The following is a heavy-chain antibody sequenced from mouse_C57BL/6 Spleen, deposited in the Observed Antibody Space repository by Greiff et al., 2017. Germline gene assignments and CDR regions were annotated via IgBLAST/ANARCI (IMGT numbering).Heavy chain of an antibody. CDR1: GFTFSSYT. D-gene: IGHD2-4*01. CDR3: ARRGDYDRYFDV. J-gene: IGHJ1*03. CDR2: ISGGGGNT. V-gene: IGHV5-9*01. Sequence: EVMLVESGGGLVKPGGSLKLSCAASGFTFSSYTMSWVRQTPEKRLEWVATISGGGGNTYYPDSVKGRFTISRDNAKNTLYLQRSSLRSEDTALYYCARRGDYDRYFDVWGTGTTVTVSA.